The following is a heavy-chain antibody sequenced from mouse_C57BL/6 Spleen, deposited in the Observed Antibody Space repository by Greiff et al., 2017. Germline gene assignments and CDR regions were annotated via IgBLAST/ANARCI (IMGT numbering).Heavy chain of an antibody. V-gene: IGHV5-4*03. CDR2: ISDGGSYT. J-gene: IGHJ4*01. CDR1: GFTFSSYA. D-gene: IGHD3-2*02. Sequence: EVKVVESGGGLVKPGGSLKLSCAASGFTFSSYAMSWVRQTPEKRLEWVATISDGGSYTYYPDNVKGRFTISRDNAKNNLYLQMSHLKSEDTAMYYCALDSSGSNAMDYWGQGTSVTVSS. CDR3: ALDSSGSNAMDY.